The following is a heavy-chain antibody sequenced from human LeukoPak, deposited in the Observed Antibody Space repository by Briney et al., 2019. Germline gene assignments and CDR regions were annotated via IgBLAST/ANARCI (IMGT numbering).Heavy chain of an antibody. CDR3: ASTTTWIQRN. Sequence: SVKVSCKASGGTFSSYAISWVRQAPGQGLEWMGRIIPILGIANYAQKFRGRVTITADKSTSTAYMELSSLRSEDTAVYYCASTTTWIQRNWGQGTLVTVSS. D-gene: IGHD5-18*01. CDR2: IIPILGIA. V-gene: IGHV1-69*04. CDR1: GGTFSSYA. J-gene: IGHJ4*02.